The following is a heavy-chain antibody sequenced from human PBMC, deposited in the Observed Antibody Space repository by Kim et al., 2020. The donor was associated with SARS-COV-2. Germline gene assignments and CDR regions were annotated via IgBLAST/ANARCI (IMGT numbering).Heavy chain of an antibody. J-gene: IGHJ4*02. CDR1: GFTFDSYA. V-gene: IGHV3-23*01. D-gene: IGHD2-2*02. CDR3: AKGDCGSAGCYTADF. Sequence: GGSLRLSCVASGFTFDSYAMSWVRQAPGKGLEWISIISGSGEGTNYADSVKGRFILSRDNSKGTLYLQMNTLRAEDTAIYYCAKGDCGSAGCYTADFWGQGTLVTVSS. CDR2: ISGSGEGT.